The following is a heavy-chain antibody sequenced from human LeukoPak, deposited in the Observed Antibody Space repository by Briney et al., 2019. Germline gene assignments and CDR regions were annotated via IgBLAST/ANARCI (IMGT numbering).Heavy chain of an antibody. D-gene: IGHD2-2*02. CDR1: GFRFTTYW. CDR2: IYPSNSDT. Sequence: GESLKISSKGSGFRFTTYWIGWVRQMPGKGLEWMCIIYPSNSDTRYSPSFQGQVTISADKSISTAYLQWSSLKASDTAMYYCARRYTTSSESDYWGQGTLVAVSS. V-gene: IGHV5-51*01. CDR3: ARRYTTSSESDY. J-gene: IGHJ4*02.